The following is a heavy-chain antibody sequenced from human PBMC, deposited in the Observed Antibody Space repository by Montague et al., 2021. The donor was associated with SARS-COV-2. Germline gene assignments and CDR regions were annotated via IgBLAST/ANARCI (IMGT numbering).Heavy chain of an antibody. D-gene: IGHD2-15*01. CDR1: GGSINSFY. CDR3: ARAGGGSSYNYYGLDV. J-gene: IGHJ6*02. V-gene: IGHV4-59*01. CDR2: VYYTGGT. Sequence: SETRSLTCSISGGSINSFYWNWIRQSPGKGLEWIGYVYYTGGTNYNPSLKSRATISVDTSKNRFSLTVGSVTAADTAIYYCARAGGGSSYNYYGLDVWGQGTTVTVSS.